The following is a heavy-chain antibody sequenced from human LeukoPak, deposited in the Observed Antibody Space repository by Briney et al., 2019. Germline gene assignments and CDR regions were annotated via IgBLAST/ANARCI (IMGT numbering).Heavy chain of an antibody. CDR2: ISGASGGST. CDR1: GFTFSSYA. V-gene: IGHV3-23*01. J-gene: IGHJ4*02. Sequence: GSLRLSCAASGFTFSSYAMAWVRQAPGKGLEWVAIISGASGGSTYYADSVKGRFTLSRDNSKNTLYLQMNSLRAEDQGLTYCWRGGSSSWYPNFDYWGQGTLVTVSS. CDR3: WRGGSSSWYPNFDY. D-gene: IGHD6-13*01.